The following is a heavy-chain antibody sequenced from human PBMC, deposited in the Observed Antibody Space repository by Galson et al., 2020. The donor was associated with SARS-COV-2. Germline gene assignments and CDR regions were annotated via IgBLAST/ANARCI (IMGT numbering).Heavy chain of an antibody. V-gene: IGHV3-7*03. Sequence: QLGESLKISCAASGFTFNRSYMPWLRQAPGQGLEFVANINPGGSLTHHLDSVKGRFSISRDNAKTSVHLQMNSLRVEGTSLYYCARDPFYGAYDLWGQGTLVAHSS. D-gene: IGHD4-17*01. CDR2: INPGGSLT. J-gene: IGHJ4*02. CDR1: GFTFNRSY. CDR3: ARDPFYGAYDL.